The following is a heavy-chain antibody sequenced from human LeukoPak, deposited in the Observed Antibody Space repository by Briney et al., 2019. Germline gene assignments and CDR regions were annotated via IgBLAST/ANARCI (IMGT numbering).Heavy chain of an antibody. V-gene: IGHV4-59*01. J-gene: IGHJ4*02. Sequence: SETLSLTCTVSGGSISSYYWSWIRQPPGKGLEWIGYIYYSGSANYNPSLKSRVTISVDTSKNQLSLKLSSVTAADTAVYYCARETTDYYGSGRSFDYWGQGTLVTVSS. CDR2: IYYSGSA. CDR1: GGSISSYY. D-gene: IGHD3-10*01. CDR3: ARETTDYYGSGRSFDY.